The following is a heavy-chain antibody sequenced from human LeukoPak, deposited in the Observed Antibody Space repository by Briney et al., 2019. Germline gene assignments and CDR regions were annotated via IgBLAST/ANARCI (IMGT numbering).Heavy chain of an antibody. J-gene: IGHJ4*02. Sequence: GGSLRLSCAASGFTFDDYAMHWVRQAPGKGLEWVSGISWNSGSIGYADSVKGRFTISRDNAKNSLYLQMNSLRAEDTALYYCAKGSDSSGYLRTPSFDYWGQGTLVTVSS. D-gene: IGHD3-22*01. V-gene: IGHV3-9*01. CDR1: GFTFDDYA. CDR2: ISWNSGSI. CDR3: AKGSDSSGYLRTPSFDY.